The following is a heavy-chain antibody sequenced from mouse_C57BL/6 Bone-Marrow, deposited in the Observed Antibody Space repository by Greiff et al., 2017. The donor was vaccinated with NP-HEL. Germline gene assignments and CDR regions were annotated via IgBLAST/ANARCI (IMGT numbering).Heavy chain of an antibody. J-gene: IGHJ4*01. CDR3: SRIPPITAVVPYYAMHY. Sequence: QVQLQQSGAELARPAASVKLSCKASGYTFTSYGISWVKQRTGQGLEWIGEIYPRSGNTYYNEKFKGKATLTADKSSSTAYMELRSLTSEDSAVYFCSRIPPITAVVPYYAMHYWGQGTSVTVSS. V-gene: IGHV1-81*01. D-gene: IGHD1-1*01. CDR2: IYPRSGNT. CDR1: GYTFTSYG.